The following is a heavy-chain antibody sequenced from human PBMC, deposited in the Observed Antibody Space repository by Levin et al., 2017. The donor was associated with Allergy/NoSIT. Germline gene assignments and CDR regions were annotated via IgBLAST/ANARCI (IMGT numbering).Heavy chain of an antibody. CDR3: AREFSGYDKFFDC. D-gene: IGHD5-12*01. Sequence: SETLSLTCTVSGGSISTYYWSWIRQPPGRGLEWIGYVFYSGSTNYNPSLKSRVTISVDTSKNQFSLKLSSVTAADTAVYYCAREFSGYDKFFDCWGQGTLVTVSS. V-gene: IGHV4-59*01. CDR1: GGSISTYY. J-gene: IGHJ4*02. CDR2: VFYSGST.